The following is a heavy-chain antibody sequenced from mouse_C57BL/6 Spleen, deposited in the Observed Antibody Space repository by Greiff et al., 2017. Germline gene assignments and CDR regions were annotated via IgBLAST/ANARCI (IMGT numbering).Heavy chain of an antibody. D-gene: IGHD1-1*01. CDR2: IDPSDSYT. Sequence: QVQLQQPGAELVMPGASLKLSCKASGYTFTSYWMHWVKQRPGQGLEWIGEIDPSDSYTNYNQKFKGKSTLTVAKSSSTSYMQLSSLTSEDSAVYYCARLNTTVGYAMDYWGQGTSVTVSS. CDR1: GYTFTSYW. CDR3: ARLNTTVGYAMDY. J-gene: IGHJ4*01. V-gene: IGHV1-69*01.